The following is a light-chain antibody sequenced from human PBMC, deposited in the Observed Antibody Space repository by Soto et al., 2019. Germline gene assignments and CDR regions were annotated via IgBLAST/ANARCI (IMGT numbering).Light chain of an antibody. CDR3: LQHYSYPWT. Sequence: DIHWTQSPSFLSAYVGSRITITCRASQGISSYLAWYQKKPGKAPKLLMYAASTLQSGVPSRFSGSGSGTEFTLTISSLQPEDFATYSCLQHYSYPWTFGQGTKVDIK. CDR2: AAS. V-gene: IGKV1-9*01. J-gene: IGKJ1*01. CDR1: QGISSY.